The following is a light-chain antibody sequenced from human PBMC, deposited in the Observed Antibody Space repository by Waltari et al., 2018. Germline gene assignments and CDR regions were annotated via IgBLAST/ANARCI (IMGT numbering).Light chain of an antibody. CDR2: GAF. CDR3: HQTRSLPDT. CDR1: QSLSNY. V-gene: IGKV1-39*01. J-gene: IGKJ2*01. Sequence: DIQMTQSPSSLPASVGDRVTITCRASQSLSNYLNWCQHKAGEAPKLLIHGAFNLQSGVPSRFSGSGSGTDFTLTISSLQPEDVATYYCHQTRSLPDTFGQGTKLEI.